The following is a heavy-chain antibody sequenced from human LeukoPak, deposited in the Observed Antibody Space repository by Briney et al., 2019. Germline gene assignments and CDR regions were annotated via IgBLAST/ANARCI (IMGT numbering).Heavy chain of an antibody. D-gene: IGHD6-13*01. V-gene: IGHV5-51*01. CDR1: GYSFTSYW. CDR3: ARKKTPYSSSWYGCDY. Sequence: GESLKISCKGSGYSFTSYWIGWVRQMPGKGLEWMGIIYPGDSDTRYSPSFQGQVTISADKSISTAYLQWSSLKASDTAMYYCARKKTPYSSSWYGCDYWGQGTLGTVSS. J-gene: IGHJ4*02. CDR2: IYPGDSDT.